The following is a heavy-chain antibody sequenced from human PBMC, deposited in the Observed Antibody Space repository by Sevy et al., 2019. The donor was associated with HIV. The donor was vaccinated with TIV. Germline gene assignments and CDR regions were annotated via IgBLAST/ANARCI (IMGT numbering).Heavy chain of an antibody. CDR1: GGSFSGYY. D-gene: IGHD3-22*01. J-gene: IGHJ6*02. Sequence: SETLSLTCAVYGGSFSGYYWSWIRQPPGKGLEWIGEINHSGSTNYNPSLKSRVTISVDTSKNQFSLKLGSVTAADTAVYYCAGTPPDSSGYRLYYYGMDVWGQGTTVTVSS. V-gene: IGHV4-34*01. CDR3: AGTPPDSSGYRLYYYGMDV. CDR2: INHSGST.